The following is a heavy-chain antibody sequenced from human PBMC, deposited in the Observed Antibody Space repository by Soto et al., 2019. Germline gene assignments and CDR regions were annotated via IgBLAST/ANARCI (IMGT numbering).Heavy chain of an antibody. D-gene: IGHD2-15*01. J-gene: IGHJ3*02. Sequence: GASVKVSCKVSGYTLTELSMHWVRQAPGKGLEWMGWISADNGKTNYAQKLQGRVTMTTDTSTSTAYMELRSLRSDDTAVYYCARGCSGGSCYSGHDAFDIWGQGTMVTVSS. CDR3: ARGCSGGSCYSGHDAFDI. V-gene: IGHV1-18*01. CDR2: ISADNGKT. CDR1: GYTLTELS.